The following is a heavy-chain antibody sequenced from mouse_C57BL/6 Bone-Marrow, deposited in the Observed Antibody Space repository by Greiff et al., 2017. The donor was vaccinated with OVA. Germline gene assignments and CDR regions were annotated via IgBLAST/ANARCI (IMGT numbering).Heavy chain of an antibody. Sequence: EVQRVESEGGLVQPGSSMKLSCTASGFTFSDYYMAWVRQVPEKGLEWVANINYDGSSTYYLDSLKSRFIISRDNAKNILYLQMSSLKSEDTATYYCARDHYSNPYWYFDVWGTGTTVTVSS. CDR3: ARDHYSNPYWYFDV. V-gene: IGHV5-16*01. CDR1: GFTFSDYY. CDR2: INYDGSST. D-gene: IGHD2-5*01. J-gene: IGHJ1*03.